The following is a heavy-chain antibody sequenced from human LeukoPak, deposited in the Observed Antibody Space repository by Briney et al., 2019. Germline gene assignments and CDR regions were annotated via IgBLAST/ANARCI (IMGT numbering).Heavy chain of an antibody. J-gene: IGHJ2*01. D-gene: IGHD2-2*01. CDR2: IYTSGST. CDR1: GGSISSYY. V-gene: IGHV4-4*07. Sequence: KPSETLSLTCTVSGGSISSYYWSWIRQPAGKGLEWIGRIYTSGSTNYNPSLKSRVTMSVDTSKNQFSLKLSSVTAADTAVYYCARVHDTDIVVVPAVINWYFDLWGRGTLVTVSS. CDR3: ARVHDTDIVVVPAVINWYFDL.